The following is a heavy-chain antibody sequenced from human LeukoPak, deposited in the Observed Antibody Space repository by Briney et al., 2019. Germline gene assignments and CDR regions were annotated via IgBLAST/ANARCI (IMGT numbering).Heavy chain of an antibody. D-gene: IGHD2-8*01. CDR1: GFTFSSYG. V-gene: IGHV3-30*03. CDR3: ARVQNGDSWFDP. J-gene: IGHJ5*02. Sequence: GRSLRLSCAASGFTFSSYGMHWVRQAPGKGLEWVAVISYDGSNKYYADSVKGRFTISRDNSKNTLYLQMNSLRAEDTAVYYCARVQNGDSWFDPWGQGTLVTVSS. CDR2: ISYDGSNK.